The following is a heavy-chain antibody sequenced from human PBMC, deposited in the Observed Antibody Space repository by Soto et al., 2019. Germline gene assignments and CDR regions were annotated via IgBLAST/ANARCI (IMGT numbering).Heavy chain of an antibody. Sequence: ASVKVSCKASGYTFTSYGISWVRQAPGQGLEWMGWISAYNGNTNYAQKLQGRVTMTTDTSTSTAYMELRSLRSDDTAVYYCARGGTNGVSQDYYYMDVWGKGTTVTVSS. CDR3: ARGGTNGVSQDYYYMDV. CDR2: ISAYNGNT. V-gene: IGHV1-18*01. D-gene: IGHD2-8*01. J-gene: IGHJ6*03. CDR1: GYTFTSYG.